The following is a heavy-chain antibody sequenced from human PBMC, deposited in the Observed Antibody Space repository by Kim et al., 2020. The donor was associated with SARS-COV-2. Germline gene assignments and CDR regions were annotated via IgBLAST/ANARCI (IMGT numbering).Heavy chain of an antibody. D-gene: IGHD3-16*01. Sequence: YGESVKGRFTISRDNAKNTLYLKRNSLRAEDTAVCYCARDLTFGGEGKSYGGRGTLVTVSS. CDR3: ARDLTFGGEGKSY. J-gene: IGHJ4*02. V-gene: IGHV3-33*01.